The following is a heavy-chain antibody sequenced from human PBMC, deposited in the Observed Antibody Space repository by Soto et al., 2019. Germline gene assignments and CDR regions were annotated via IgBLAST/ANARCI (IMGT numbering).Heavy chain of an antibody. D-gene: IGHD3-10*01. CDR3: VFAGSGILRYGMDV. J-gene: IGHJ6*02. Sequence: ASETLSLTCAVYGGSFSGYHWRWIRQPPGKGLEWIGEINHSGSTNYNPSLKSRVTISVDTSKNQFSLKLSSVTAADTAVYFCVFAGSGILRYGMDVWTQRTTDTVSS. CDR2: INHSGST. V-gene: IGHV4-34*01. CDR1: GGSFSGYH.